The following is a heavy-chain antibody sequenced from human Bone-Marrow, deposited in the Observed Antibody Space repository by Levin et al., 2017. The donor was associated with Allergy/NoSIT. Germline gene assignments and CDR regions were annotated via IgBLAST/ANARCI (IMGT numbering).Heavy chain of an antibody. V-gene: IGHV4-59*01. CDR2: IYYSGST. Sequence: SETLSLTCTVSGGSISSYYWSWIRRPPGKGLEWIGYIYYSGSTNYNPSLKSRVTISVDTSKNQFSLKLSSVTAADTAVYYCARGMGYYYDSSGHNYPLLDYWGQGTLVTVSS. CDR3: ARGMGYYYDSSGHNYPLLDY. J-gene: IGHJ4*02. CDR1: GGSISSYY. D-gene: IGHD3-22*01.